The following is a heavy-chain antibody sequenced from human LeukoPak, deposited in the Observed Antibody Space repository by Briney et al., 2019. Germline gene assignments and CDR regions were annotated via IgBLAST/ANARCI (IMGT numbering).Heavy chain of an antibody. CDR1: GYTFTSYY. D-gene: IGHD3-22*01. CDR2: INPSGGAT. V-gene: IGHV1-46*01. J-gene: IGHJ4*02. Sequence: ASVKVSCKASGYTFTSYYVHWVRQAPGQGPEWMGIINPSGGATRYAQKFQGRVTMTRDMSTSTVYMDLSSLRSDDTALYYCARDRDRSGSDFVDYWGQGTLVTVSS. CDR3: ARDRDRSGSDFVDY.